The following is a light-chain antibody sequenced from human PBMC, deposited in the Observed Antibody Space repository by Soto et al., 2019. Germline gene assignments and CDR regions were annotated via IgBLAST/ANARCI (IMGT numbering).Light chain of an antibody. CDR1: SSKIGAGYD. CDR3: QSYDSSLSGSRV. CDR2: GNN. J-gene: IGLJ1*01. V-gene: IGLV1-40*01. Sequence: QSVLTQPPSVSGAPGQRVTISCTGSSSKIGAGYDVHWYQQLPGTAPKLLIYGNNNRPSGVPDRFSGSKSGTSASLAITGLQAEDEADYYCQSYDSSLSGSRVFGTGTKVTVL.